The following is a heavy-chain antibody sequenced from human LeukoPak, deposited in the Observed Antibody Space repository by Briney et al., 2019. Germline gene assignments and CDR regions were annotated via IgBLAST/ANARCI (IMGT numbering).Heavy chain of an antibody. J-gene: IGHJ4*02. CDR2: ISYSGST. D-gene: IGHD6-19*01. CDR3: ARTNTVAGPHY. CDR1: GGSISSSSSY. Sequence: PSETLSLTCTVSGGSISSSSSYWGWIRQPPGKGLEWIGTISYSGSTYYNPSLKSRVTISVDTSKNQFSLKLSSVTAADTAVYYCARTNTVAGPHYWGQGTLVTVSS. V-gene: IGHV4-39*07.